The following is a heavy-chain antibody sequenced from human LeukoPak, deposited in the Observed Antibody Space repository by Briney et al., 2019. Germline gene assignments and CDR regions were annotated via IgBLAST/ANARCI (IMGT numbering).Heavy chain of an antibody. V-gene: IGHV4-59*01. CDR1: GGSLSGFY. CDR2: TYSDGST. J-gene: IGHJ5*02. Sequence: PSETLSLTCTVSGGSLSGFYWSWIRQSPRLGLEWIGLTYSDGSTMYNPSLTSRVTISVDTSKNQISLRLTSVTAADTAIYYCARDVVAVPGFDNWFDPWGQGTLVTASS. CDR3: ARDVVAVPGFDNWFDP. D-gene: IGHD6-19*01.